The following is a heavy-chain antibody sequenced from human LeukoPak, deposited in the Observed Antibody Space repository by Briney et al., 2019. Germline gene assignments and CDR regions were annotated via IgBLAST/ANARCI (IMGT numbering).Heavy chain of an antibody. V-gene: IGHV4-4*07. Sequence: SETLSLTCTVSGGSISSQYWNWIRQPAGKGLEWIGRIYSSGSTIYNPSLKSRVTMSVDTSKNQFSLELSSVTAADTAVYYCARGYVYGDFPWRQGTLVRVSS. CDR2: IYSSGST. D-gene: IGHD2-21*02. CDR3: ARGYVYGDFP. CDR1: GGSISSQY. J-gene: IGHJ5*02.